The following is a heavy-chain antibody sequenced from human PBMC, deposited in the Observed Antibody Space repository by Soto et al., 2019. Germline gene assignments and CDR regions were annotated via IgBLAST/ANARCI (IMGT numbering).Heavy chain of an antibody. J-gene: IGHJ6*02. CDR1: GGSISSYY. V-gene: IGHV4-4*07. Sequence: SETLSLTCTVSGGSISSYYWSWIRQPVGKGLEWIGRIYTSGSTNYNPSLKSRVTMSVDTSKNQFSLKLSSVTAADTAVYYCAGMLLRYFDWLDGMDVWGQGTTVTVSS. D-gene: IGHD3-9*01. CDR2: IYTSGST. CDR3: AGMLLRYFDWLDGMDV.